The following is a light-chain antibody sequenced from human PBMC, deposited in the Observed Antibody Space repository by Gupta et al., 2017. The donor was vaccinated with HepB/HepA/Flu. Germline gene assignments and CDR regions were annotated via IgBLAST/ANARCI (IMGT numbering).Light chain of an antibody. V-gene: IGLV2-18*02. J-gene: IGLJ2*01. CDR3: CSYTTSDSLI. CDR2: GVN. Sequence: QSALTQPPSVSGSPGQSVTIPCTGTNSDVGFYNHVSWYQQPPGTAPKRMIYGVNNRPSGVPDRFSGSKSGNTASLTISGLQAEDEADYYCCSYTTSDSLIFGGGTKLTVL. CDR1: NSDVGFYNH.